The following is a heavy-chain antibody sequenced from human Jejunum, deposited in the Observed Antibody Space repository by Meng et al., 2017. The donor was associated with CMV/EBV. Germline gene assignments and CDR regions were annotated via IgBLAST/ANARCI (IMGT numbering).Heavy chain of an antibody. V-gene: IGHV4-59*11. D-gene: IGHD3-3*01. CDR3: ARGLGDGMDV. J-gene: IGHJ6*02. Sequence: CLVSGGSIYAHFWSWIRQSPGKGLEWIVHVYANGDTHYSSSLKSRVTTSVDTSRNQFSLKLKSVTAADTAVYYCARGLGDGMDVWGQGTTVTVSS. CDR2: VYANGDT. CDR1: GGSIYAHF.